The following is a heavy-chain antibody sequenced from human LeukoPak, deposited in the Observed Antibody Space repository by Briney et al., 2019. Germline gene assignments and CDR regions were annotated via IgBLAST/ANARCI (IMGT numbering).Heavy chain of an antibody. J-gene: IGHJ4*02. D-gene: IGHD2-2*02. CDR1: GGTFSSYA. V-gene: IGHV1-69*05. CDR2: IIPIFGTA. Sequence: SVKVSCKASGGTFSSYAISWVRQAPGQGLEWMGGIIPIFGTANYAQKFQGRVTITTDESTSTAYMELSSLRSEDTAVYYCATARGYCSSTSCYTPFDYWGQGTLVTVSS. CDR3: ATARGYCSSTSCYTPFDY.